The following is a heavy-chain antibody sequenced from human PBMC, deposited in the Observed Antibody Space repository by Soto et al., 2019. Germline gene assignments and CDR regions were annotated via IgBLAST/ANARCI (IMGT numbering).Heavy chain of an antibody. J-gene: IGHJ4*01. CDR2: IYYSGST. CDR1: GGSISSGGYY. CDR3: ARLKMWAGYSRGTFYF. D-gene: IGHD3-9*01. Sequence: PSETLSLTCTVSGGSISSGGYYWSWIRQHPGKGLEWIGYIYYSGSTYYNPSLKSRVTISVDTSKNQFSLKLSSVTAADTAVYYCARLKMWAGYSRGTFYFWGHGSLVTVSS. V-gene: IGHV4-31*03.